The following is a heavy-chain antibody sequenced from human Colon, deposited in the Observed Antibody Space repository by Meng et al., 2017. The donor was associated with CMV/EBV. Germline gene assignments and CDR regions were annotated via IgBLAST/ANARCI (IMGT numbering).Heavy chain of an antibody. V-gene: IGHV1-69*02. D-gene: IGHD1-26*01. Sequence: SVKVSCKASGGTFTSYTFSWVRQAPGQGLEWMGRVIPILDITNFAQKFQGRISITADKSTNTVYMELSSLRSEDTAVYYCAGAPRSGSNAVSYSMNVWGQGTTVTVSS. CDR1: GGTFTSYT. CDR3: AGAPRSGSNAVSYSMNV. J-gene: IGHJ6*02. CDR2: VIPILDIT.